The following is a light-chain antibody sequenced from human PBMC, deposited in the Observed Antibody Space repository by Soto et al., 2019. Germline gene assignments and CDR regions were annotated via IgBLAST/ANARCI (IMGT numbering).Light chain of an antibody. CDR2: EVS. CDR3: SSFAGSNNLL. V-gene: IGLV2-8*01. Sequence: QSALTQPPSASGSPGQSVTISCTGTSSDVGSYNYVSWYQQHPGKAPKVMIYEVSKRPSGVPDRFSGSKSGNTASLTVSGLQAEDEADYYCSSFAGSNNLLFGGATKLTVL. CDR1: SSDVGSYNY. J-gene: IGLJ2*01.